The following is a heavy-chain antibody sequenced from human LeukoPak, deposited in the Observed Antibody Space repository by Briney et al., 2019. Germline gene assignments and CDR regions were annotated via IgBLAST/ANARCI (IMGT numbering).Heavy chain of an antibody. Sequence: GGSLRLSCAASGFTVSSNYMSWVRQAPGKGLEWVSFIYSDNTHYSDSVKGRFTISRDNSKNTLYLQMNSLRAEDTAVYYCARGPPGVAAVAGITVDYWGQGTLVTVSS. CDR3: ARGPPGVAAVAGITVDY. CDR2: IYSDNT. V-gene: IGHV3-53*01. J-gene: IGHJ4*02. D-gene: IGHD6-19*01. CDR1: GFTVSSNY.